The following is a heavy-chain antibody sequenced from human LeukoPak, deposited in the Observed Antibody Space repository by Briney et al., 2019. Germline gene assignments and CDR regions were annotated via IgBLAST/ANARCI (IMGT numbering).Heavy chain of an antibody. CDR2: INHSGST. D-gene: IGHD2-21*01. J-gene: IGHJ6*03. V-gene: IGHV4-39*07. CDR1: GGSISSSSYY. CDR3: ARGRYCGGDCYYYYMDV. Sequence: SETLSLTCTVSGGSISSSSYYWGWIRQPPGKGLEWIGEINHSGSTNYNPSLKSRVTISVDTSKNQFSLKLSSVTAADTAVYYCARGRYCGGDCYYYYMDVWGKGTTVTISS.